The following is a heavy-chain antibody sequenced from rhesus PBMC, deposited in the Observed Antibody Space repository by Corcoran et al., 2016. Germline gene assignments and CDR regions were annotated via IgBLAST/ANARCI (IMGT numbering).Heavy chain of an antibody. V-gene: IGHV5-2*01. J-gene: IGHJ4*01. CDR3: AKGGQQLLFDY. CDR2: IDTDKSDT. CDR1: GYSFTSYW. Sequence: EVQLVQSGAEVKRPGESLKISCKTSGYSFTSYWIRWVRQMPGKGLEWLGGIDTDKSDTRDSQSCKGQATISANKSSSTTYMQWISRKAADSATYYCAKGGQQLLFDYWGQGVLVTVSS. D-gene: IGHD6-43*01.